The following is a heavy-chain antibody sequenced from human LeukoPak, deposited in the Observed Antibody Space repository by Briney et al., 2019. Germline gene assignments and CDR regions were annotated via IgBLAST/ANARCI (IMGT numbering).Heavy chain of an antibody. D-gene: IGHD1-26*01. V-gene: IGHV3-33*08. Sequence: GGSLRLSCAASGFTFSSYAMSWVRQAPGKGLEWVAVIWYDGSNKYYADSVKGRFTISRDNSKNTLYLQMNSLRAEDTAVYYCAREDGSYYPPDAFDIWGQGTMVTASS. CDR2: IWYDGSNK. CDR1: GFTFSSYA. CDR3: AREDGSYYPPDAFDI. J-gene: IGHJ3*02.